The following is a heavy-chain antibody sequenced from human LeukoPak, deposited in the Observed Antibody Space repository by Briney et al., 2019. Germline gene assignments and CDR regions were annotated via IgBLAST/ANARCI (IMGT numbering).Heavy chain of an antibody. Sequence: ASVKVSCKASGGTFSSYAISWVRQAPGQGLEWMGWISAYNGNTNYAQKLQGRVTMTTDTSTSTAYMELRSLRSDDTAVYYCARDGWGQQLGDYWGQGTLVTVSS. CDR3: ARDGWGQQLGDY. CDR1: GGTFSSYA. CDR2: ISAYNGNT. V-gene: IGHV1-18*01. J-gene: IGHJ4*02. D-gene: IGHD6-13*01.